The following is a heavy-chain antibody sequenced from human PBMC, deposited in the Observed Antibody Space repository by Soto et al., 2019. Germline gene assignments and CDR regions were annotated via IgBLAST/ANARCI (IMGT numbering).Heavy chain of an antibody. CDR3: XXXADCSGGSCYFFLGY. V-gene: IGHV4-30-4*01. J-gene: IGHJ4*02. CDR2: IYYSGST. D-gene: IGHD2-15*01. Sequence: QVQLQESGPGLVKPSQTLSLTCTVSGGSISSGDYYWSWIRQPPGKGLEWIGYIYYSGSTYYNPSLKSRVTISVDTSKNQFXXXXXSVTXAXTAVXXCXXXADCSGGSCYFFLGYWGQGTLVTVSS. CDR1: GGSISSGDYY.